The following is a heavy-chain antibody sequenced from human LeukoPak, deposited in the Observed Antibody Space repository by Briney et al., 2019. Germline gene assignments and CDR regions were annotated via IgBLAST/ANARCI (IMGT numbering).Heavy chain of an antibody. CDR2: ISDNGGST. Sequence: GGSLRLSCAASGFTFNSYAMHWVRQAPGKGLEYVSAISDNGGSTYYANSVKGRFTISRDNSKNTLYLQMGSLRLDDMAVYYCVRGWNDDYWGQGTLVTVSS. V-gene: IGHV3-64*01. CDR1: GFTFNSYA. CDR3: VRGWNDDY. D-gene: IGHD1-1*01. J-gene: IGHJ4*02.